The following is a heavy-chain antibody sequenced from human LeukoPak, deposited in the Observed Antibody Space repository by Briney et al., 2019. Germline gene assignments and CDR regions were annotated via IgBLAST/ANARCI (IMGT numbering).Heavy chain of an antibody. Sequence: SEALSLTCTVSGGSVSSPDSYWSWIRQPPGKGLEWIGNVYYIGTTSYNSSLKSRVTISVDTSKNQFSLELTSMTAADTAVYYCAKNTSSSPWFDPWAQGTLVTVSS. D-gene: IGHD6-6*01. CDR2: VYYIGTT. V-gene: IGHV4-61*08. J-gene: IGHJ5*02. CDR1: GGSVSSPDSY. CDR3: AKNTSSSPWFDP.